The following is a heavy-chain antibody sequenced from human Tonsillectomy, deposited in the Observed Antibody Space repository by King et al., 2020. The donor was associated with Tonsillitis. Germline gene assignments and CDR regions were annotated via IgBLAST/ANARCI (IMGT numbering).Heavy chain of an antibody. CDR3: SRECSGWDGYYFDY. D-gene: IGHD6-19*01. V-gene: IGHV4-38-2*02. J-gene: IGHJ4*02. CDR2: IYQSGST. Sequence: QLQESGPGLVKPSETLSLTCAVSGYSISIGYYWGWVRQPPGKGREWIGGIYQSGSTYYNPSLKSRVTISVDTTKNQFSLKLSSMTAADTAVYYCSRECSGWDGYYFDYWGQGTLVTVSS. CDR1: GYSISIGYY.